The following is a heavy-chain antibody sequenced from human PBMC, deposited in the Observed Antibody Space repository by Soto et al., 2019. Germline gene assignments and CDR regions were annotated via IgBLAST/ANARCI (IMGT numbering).Heavy chain of an antibody. CDR3: ARAGSSSPGYYYYGMDV. Sequence: AAVKVSCKASGYTFTSYYMHWVRQAPGQGLEWMGIINPSGGSTSYAQKFQGRVTMTRDTSTSTVYMELSSLRSEDTAVYYCARAGSSSPGYYYYGMDVWGQGTPVTVSS. CDR1: GYTFTSYY. D-gene: IGHD6-6*01. V-gene: IGHV1-46*01. J-gene: IGHJ6*02. CDR2: INPSGGST.